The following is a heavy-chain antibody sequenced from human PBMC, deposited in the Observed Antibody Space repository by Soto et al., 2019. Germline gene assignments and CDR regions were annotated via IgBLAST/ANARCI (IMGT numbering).Heavy chain of an antibody. J-gene: IGHJ4*02. D-gene: IGHD3-10*01. V-gene: IGHV3-9*01. CDR1: GFTVSSNY. Sequence: PGGSLRLSCAASGFTVSSNYMSWVRQAPGKGLEWVSGISWNSGSIGYADSVKGRFTISRDNAKNSLYLQMNSLRAEDTALYYCAKGASPIWFGEPFDYWGQGTLVTVSS. CDR2: ISWNSGSI. CDR3: AKGASPIWFGEPFDY.